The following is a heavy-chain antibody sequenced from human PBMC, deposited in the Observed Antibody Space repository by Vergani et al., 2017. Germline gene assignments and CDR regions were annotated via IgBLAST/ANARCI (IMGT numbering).Heavy chain of an antibody. CDR2: INPNSGCT. CDR1: GYTFTGYY. D-gene: IGHD3-9*01. Sequence: QVQLVQSGAEVKKPGASVKVSCKASGYTFTGYYMHWVRQAPGQGLEWMGWINPNSGCTNYAQKFQGRVTMTRDTSISTAYMELSRLRSDDTAVYYCARTPLRYFDWQLDYWGQGTLVTVSS. V-gene: IGHV1-2*02. CDR3: ARTPLRYFDWQLDY. J-gene: IGHJ4*02.